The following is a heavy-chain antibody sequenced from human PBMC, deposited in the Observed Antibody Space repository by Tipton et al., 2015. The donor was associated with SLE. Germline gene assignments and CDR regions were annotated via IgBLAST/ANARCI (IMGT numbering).Heavy chain of an antibody. J-gene: IGHJ3*02. Sequence: TLSLTCTVSGGSISSGSYYWSWIRQPAGKGLEWIGRIYTSGSTNYNPSLKSRVTISVDTSKNQFSLKLSSVTAAGTAVYYCARDRGGSYNDAFDIWGQGTMVTVSS. CDR3: ARDRGGSYNDAFDI. CDR2: IYTSGST. V-gene: IGHV4-61*02. D-gene: IGHD1-26*01. CDR1: GGSISSGSYY.